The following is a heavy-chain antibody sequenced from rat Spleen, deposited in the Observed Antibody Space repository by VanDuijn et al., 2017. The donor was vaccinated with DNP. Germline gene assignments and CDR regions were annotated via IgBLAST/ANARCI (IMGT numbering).Heavy chain of an antibody. D-gene: IGHD1-10*01. CDR3: ARDSADNYIHYYFDY. J-gene: IGHJ2*01. CDR2: ISTSDSRT. Sequence: EVQLVESGGGLVQPGKSLKLSCRVSGFNFKNHYMAWVRQAPRKGLVWVASISTSDSRTYYVDSVKGRFTVYRDNAKGSLFLQMNSLQSEDTANYYFARDSADNYIHYYFDYWGQGVMVTVSS. CDR1: GFNFKNHY. V-gene: IGHV5-27*01.